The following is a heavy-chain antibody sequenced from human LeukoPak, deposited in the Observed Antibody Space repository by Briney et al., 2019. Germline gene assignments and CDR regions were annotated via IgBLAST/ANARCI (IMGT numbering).Heavy chain of an antibody. V-gene: IGHV3-48*03. J-gene: IGHJ4*02. CDR3: ARDGYSGYGHYFDY. CDR1: GFTFSSYE. D-gene: IGHD5-12*01. CDR2: ISSSGSTI. Sequence: GGSLRLSCAASGFTFSSYEMNWVRQAPGKGLEWVLYISSSGSTIYYADSVKGRFTISRDNAKNSLYLQMNSLRAEDSAVYYCARDGYSGYGHYFDYWGQGTLVTVSS.